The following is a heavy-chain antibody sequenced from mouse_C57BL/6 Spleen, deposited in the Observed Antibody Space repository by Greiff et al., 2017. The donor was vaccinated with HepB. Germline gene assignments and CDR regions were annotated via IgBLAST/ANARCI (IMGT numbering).Heavy chain of an antibody. D-gene: IGHD1-1*01. CDR3: ASGGITTVVATPYFDV. Sequence: QVQLKQSGAELARPGASVKLSCKASGYTFTSYGISWVKQRTGQGLEWIGEIYPRSGNTYYNEKFKGKATLTADKSSSTAYMELRSLTSEDSAVYFCASGGITTVVATPYFDVWGTGTTVTVSS. V-gene: IGHV1-81*01. CDR1: GYTFTSYG. J-gene: IGHJ1*03. CDR2: IYPRSGNT.